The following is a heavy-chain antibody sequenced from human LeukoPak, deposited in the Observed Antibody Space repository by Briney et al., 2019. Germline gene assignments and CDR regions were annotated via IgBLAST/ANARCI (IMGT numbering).Heavy chain of an antibody. Sequence: GGSLRLSCAASGFTVSSNYMSWVRQAPGKGLEWVSVIYSGGSTYYADSVKGRFTISRDNSKNTLYLQMNSLRAEDTAVYYCASPARYCSSTSCSLDFDYWGQGTLVTVSS. V-gene: IGHV3-66*02. CDR3: ASPARYCSSTSCSLDFDY. CDR1: GFTVSSNY. J-gene: IGHJ4*02. CDR2: IYSGGST. D-gene: IGHD2-2*01.